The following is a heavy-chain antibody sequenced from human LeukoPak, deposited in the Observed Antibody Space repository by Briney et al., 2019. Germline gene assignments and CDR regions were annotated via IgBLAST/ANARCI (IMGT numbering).Heavy chain of an antibody. CDR3: AKGYSSGWYAFDS. CDR2: IHGGT. D-gene: IGHD6-19*01. CDR1: GFPFSIYA. J-gene: IGHJ4*02. Sequence: TGGSLRLSCAASGFPFSIYAMGWVRQAPGKGLEWVSTIHGGTYYADSVRGRFTIARDNSKNTLYLQMTSLRADDTALYYCAKGYSSGWYAFDSWGQGTLVTVSS. V-gene: IGHV3-23*01.